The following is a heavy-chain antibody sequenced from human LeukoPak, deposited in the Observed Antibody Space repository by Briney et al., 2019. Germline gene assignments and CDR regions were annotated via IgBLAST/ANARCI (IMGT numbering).Heavy chain of an antibody. J-gene: IGHJ4*02. CDR1: GGSISSDY. D-gene: IGHD3-22*01. CDR3: ARQSISGSSLSYFDY. CDR2: IYDSGST. V-gene: IGHV4-59*01. Sequence: PSETLSLTYTVSGGSISSDYWSWMRQPPGKGLEWIGNIYDSGSTNYNPSLKSRVTISVDTSKNQCSLKLSSVTAADTAVYYCARQSISGSSLSYFDYCGQGTLVNVSS.